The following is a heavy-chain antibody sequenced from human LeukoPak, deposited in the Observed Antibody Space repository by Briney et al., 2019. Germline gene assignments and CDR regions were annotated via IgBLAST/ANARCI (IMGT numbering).Heavy chain of an antibody. V-gene: IGHV4-59*12. D-gene: IGHD3-22*01. Sequence: SETLSLTCTVSGGSISSYYWSWIRQPPGKGLEWIGYIYYSGSTNYNPSLKSRVTISVDTSKNQFSLKLSSVTAEDTALYYCARARGMIVVVDAFDIWGQGQWSPSLQ. J-gene: IGHJ3*02. CDR1: GGSISSYY. CDR2: IYYSGST. CDR3: ARARGMIVVVDAFDI.